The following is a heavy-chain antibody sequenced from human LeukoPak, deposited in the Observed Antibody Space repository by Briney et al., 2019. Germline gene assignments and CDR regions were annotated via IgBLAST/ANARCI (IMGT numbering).Heavy chain of an antibody. J-gene: IGHJ4*02. CDR3: ASEIAVAGTIDY. CDR2: INPSGGST. CDR1: GYTFTSYY. Sequence: ASVKVSCKASGYTFTSYYMHWVRQAPGQGLEWMGIINPSGGSTSYAQKFQGRVTMTRDTSTSTVYMALSSLRAEDTAVYYCASEIAVAGTIDYWGQGTLVTVSS. D-gene: IGHD6-19*01. V-gene: IGHV1-46*01.